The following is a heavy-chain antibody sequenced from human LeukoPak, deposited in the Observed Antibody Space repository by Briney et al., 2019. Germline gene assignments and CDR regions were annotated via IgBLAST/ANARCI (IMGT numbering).Heavy chain of an antibody. D-gene: IGHD4-17*01. V-gene: IGHV4-30-2*01. CDR2: IYHSGST. J-gene: IGHJ3*02. Sequence: PSETLSLTCAVSGGSISSGGYSWSWIRQPPGKGLEWIGYIYHSGSTYYNPSLKSRVTISVDRSKNQFSLKLSSVTAADTAVYYCAGLHGDSDAFDIWGQGTMVTVSS. CDR1: GGSISSGGYS. CDR3: AGLHGDSDAFDI.